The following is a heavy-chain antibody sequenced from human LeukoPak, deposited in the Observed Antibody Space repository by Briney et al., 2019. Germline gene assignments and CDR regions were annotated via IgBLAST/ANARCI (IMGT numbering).Heavy chain of an antibody. CDR2: VSYFGIT. J-gene: IGHJ3*02. CDR1: GGSITNSF. D-gene: IGHD3-22*01. CDR3: ARLGETLVLGHDAFDI. Sequence: SETLSLTCTVSGGSITNSFWTWIRQAPGNGLEWIGYVSYFGITSYKPSLKSRVTMSMDTSQNQFSLKMTSVTAADTAVYFCARLGETLVLGHDAFDIWGQGTMVAVAS. V-gene: IGHV4-59*01.